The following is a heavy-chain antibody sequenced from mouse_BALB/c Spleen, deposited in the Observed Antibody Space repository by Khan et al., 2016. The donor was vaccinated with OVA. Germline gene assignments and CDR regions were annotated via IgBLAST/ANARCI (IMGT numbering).Heavy chain of an antibody. J-gene: IGHJ3*01. D-gene: IGHD3-2*02. CDR3: WRSGYGFGAY. V-gene: IGHV1-54*03. CDR1: GYAFTDYL. Sequence: QVRLQQSGAELVRPGTSVKVSCKAAGYAFTDYLIEWLKQRPGQGLEWIGVINPGSGDITYNEKFKDKATLTADKSSSTAYMQLTSLTSDDAAVYFCWRSGYGFGAYWGPGTLVTVSA. CDR2: INPGSGDI.